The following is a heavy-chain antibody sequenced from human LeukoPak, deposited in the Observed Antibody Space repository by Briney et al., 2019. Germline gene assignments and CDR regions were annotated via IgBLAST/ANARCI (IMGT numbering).Heavy chain of an antibody. J-gene: IGHJ4*02. CDR2: INPKNAAT. V-gene: IGHV1-2*02. Sequence: ASVKVSCKASGYTFTSYDINWVRQATGQGLEWMGWINPKNAATNYAQKFQGRVTMTRDTSTGTVYMEVNALRSDDTAVYYCARTLYIASAPGGFDYWGQGTLVTVSS. D-gene: IGHD3-16*01. CDR3: ARTLYIASAPGGFDY. CDR1: GYTFTSYD.